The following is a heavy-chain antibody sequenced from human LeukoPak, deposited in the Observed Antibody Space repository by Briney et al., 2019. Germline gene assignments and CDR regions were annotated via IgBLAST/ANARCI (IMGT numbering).Heavy chain of an antibody. CDR2: IRYDGSNK. CDR1: GFTFSSYG. CDR3: AKERTWGYCSGGRCYALDAFDI. D-gene: IGHD2-15*01. J-gene: IGHJ3*02. V-gene: IGHV3-30*02. Sequence: GGSLRPSCAASGFTFSSYGMHWVRQAPGKGLEWVAFIRYDGSNKYYADSVKGRFTISRDNSKNTLYLQMNSLRAEDTAVYYCAKERTWGYCSGGRCYALDAFDIWGQGTMVTVSS.